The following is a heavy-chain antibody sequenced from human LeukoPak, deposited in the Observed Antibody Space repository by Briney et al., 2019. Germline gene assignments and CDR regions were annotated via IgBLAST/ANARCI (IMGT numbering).Heavy chain of an antibody. D-gene: IGHD6-13*01. Sequence: SETLSLTCTVSGGSISSYYWSWIRQPAGKGLEWIGRIYTSGSTNYNPSLKSRVTMSVDTSKNQFSLKLSSVTAADTAVYYCARVSSHSSSWSYYFDYWGQGTLVTVSS. CDR1: GGSISSYY. J-gene: IGHJ4*02. V-gene: IGHV4-4*07. CDR2: IYTSGST. CDR3: ARVSSHSSSWSYYFDY.